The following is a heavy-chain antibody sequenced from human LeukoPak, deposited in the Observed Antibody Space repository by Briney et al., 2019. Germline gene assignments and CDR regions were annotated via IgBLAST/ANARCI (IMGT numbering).Heavy chain of an antibody. CDR2: IYYSGST. D-gene: IGHD1/OR15-1a*01. V-gene: IGHV4-39*01. CDR3: ARHASSPAMLQSEQIDY. J-gene: IGHJ4*02. CDR1: GGSLSSSSFN. Sequence: PSETLSLTCTVSGGSLSSSSFNWGWIRQPPGKGLEWIGSIYYSGSTYYNPSLKSRVTISVDTSRNQFSLKLNSVTAADTAVYYCARHASSPAMLQSEQIDYWGQGTLVTVSS.